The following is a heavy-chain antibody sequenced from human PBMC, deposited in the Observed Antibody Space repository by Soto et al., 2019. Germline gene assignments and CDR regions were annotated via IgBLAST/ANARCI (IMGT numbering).Heavy chain of an antibody. V-gene: IGHV3-53*01. CDR3: ASHTSSWYRDYYYYGMDV. D-gene: IGHD6-13*01. CDR2: IYSGGST. J-gene: IGHJ6*02. Sequence: PGGSLRLSCAASGFTVSSNYMSWVRQAPGKGLEWVSVIYSGGSTYYADSVKGRFTISRDNSKNTLYLQMNSLRAEDTAVYYCASHTSSWYRDYYYYGMDVCGQGTTVTVSS. CDR1: GFTVSSNY.